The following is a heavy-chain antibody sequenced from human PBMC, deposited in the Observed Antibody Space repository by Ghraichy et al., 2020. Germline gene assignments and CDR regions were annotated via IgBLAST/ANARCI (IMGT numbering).Heavy chain of an antibody. CDR1: GFTVSNYG. J-gene: IGHJ2*01. CDR3: ARGTPSYYEY. Sequence: GESLRLSCAVSGFTVSNYGMSWVRQAPGKGLEWVSSISKSDDRTYYTDSVKGRFTISRDNSNNVLYLQMSSLRGEDTAVYYCARGTPSYYEYWGRGTLVTVSS. CDR2: ISKSDDRT. D-gene: IGHD3-3*01. V-gene: IGHV3-23*01.